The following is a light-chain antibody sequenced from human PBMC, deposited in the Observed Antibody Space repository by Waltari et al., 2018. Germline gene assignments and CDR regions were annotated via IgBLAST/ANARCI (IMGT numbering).Light chain of an antibody. J-gene: IGLJ1*01. CDR2: YSF. CDR1: SANIRSNS. V-gene: IGLV1-44*01. CDR3: AAWDDSLNGYV. Sequence: QSVLPPPPSASGTPGQTVTISCSGSSANIRSNSVNWFQQLPGTAPKLPINYSFQRPSGVPDRFFGSKSGTSASLAISGLLSEDEADYYCAAWDDSLNGYVFGTGTHVSV.